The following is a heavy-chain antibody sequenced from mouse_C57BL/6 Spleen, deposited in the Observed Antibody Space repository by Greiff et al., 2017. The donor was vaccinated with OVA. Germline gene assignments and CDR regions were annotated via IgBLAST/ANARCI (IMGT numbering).Heavy chain of an antibody. D-gene: IGHD2-1*01. CDR3: ARDDYGNHYFDY. CDR1: GFTFSSYT. CDR2: ISGGGGNT. V-gene: IGHV5-9*01. Sequence: EVMLVESGGGLVKPGGSLKLSCAASGFTFSSYTMSWVRQTPEKRLEWVATISGGGGNTYYPDSVKGRFTISRDNAKNTLYLQMSSLRSEDTALYYCARDDYGNHYFDYWGQGTTLTVSS. J-gene: IGHJ2*01.